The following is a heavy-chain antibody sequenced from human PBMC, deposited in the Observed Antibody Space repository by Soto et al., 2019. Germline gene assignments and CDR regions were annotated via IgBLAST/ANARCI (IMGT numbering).Heavy chain of an antibody. D-gene: IGHD6-19*01. V-gene: IGHV4-39*01. Sequence: QLQMQESGPGLVKPSETLSLTCTVSGGSISSSIYYWGWIRQPPGKGLEWIGSIYYSGSTYYNPSLKSRVTISVDTSKNQFSLKLSSVIAADTAVYYCARSLWLRGACDIWGQGTMVTVSS. CDR1: GGSISSSIYY. J-gene: IGHJ3*02. CDR2: IYYSGST. CDR3: ARSLWLRGACDI.